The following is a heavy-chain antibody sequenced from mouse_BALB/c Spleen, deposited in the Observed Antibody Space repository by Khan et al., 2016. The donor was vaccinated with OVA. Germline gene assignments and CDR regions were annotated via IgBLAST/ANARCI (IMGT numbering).Heavy chain of an antibody. CDR2: LTYSGRT. V-gene: IGHV3-2*02. CDR1: GYSITSDYV. Sequence: QLEESGPGLVKPSQSLSLTCTVTGYSITSDYVWNWIRQFPGNQLEWMGYLTYSGRTSHTPSLNGRISITRDTTKNQFYLQLNSVTTEATATYYCAKWCAYWGQGTLVTVSA. J-gene: IGHJ3*01. CDR3: AKWCAY.